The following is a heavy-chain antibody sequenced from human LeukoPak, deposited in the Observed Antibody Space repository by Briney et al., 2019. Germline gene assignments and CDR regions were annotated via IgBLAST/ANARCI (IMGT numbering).Heavy chain of an antibody. V-gene: IGHV4-34*01. CDR2: INHSGST. CDR3: ARGVGQQLAFDY. Sequence: PSETLSLTCAVYGGSFSGYYWSWIRQPPGKGLEWIGEINHSGSTNYNPSLKSRVTISVDTSKNQFSLKLSSVTAADTAVYYCARGVGQQLAFDYWGQGTLVTVSS. CDR1: GGSFSGYY. J-gene: IGHJ4*02. D-gene: IGHD6-13*01.